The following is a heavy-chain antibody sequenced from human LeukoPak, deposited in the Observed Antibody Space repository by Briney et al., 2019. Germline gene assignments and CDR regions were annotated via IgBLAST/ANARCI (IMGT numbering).Heavy chain of an antibody. J-gene: IGHJ3*02. CDR2: IYYSGST. V-gene: IGHV4-31*03. CDR1: GGSISSGGYY. CDR3: ARGVLGTDAFEI. D-gene: IGHD1-1*01. Sequence: SETLSLTCTVSGGSISSGGYYWSWIRQHPGKGLEWIGYIYYSGSTYYNPSLKSRVIISVDTSKNQFSLKLSSVTAADTAVYYCARGVLGTDAFEIWGQGIMATVSS.